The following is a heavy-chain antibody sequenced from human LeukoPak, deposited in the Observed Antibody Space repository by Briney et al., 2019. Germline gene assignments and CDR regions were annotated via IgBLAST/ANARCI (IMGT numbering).Heavy chain of an antibody. J-gene: IGHJ6*03. D-gene: IGHD3-3*01. CDR1: CGSMSGHY. CDR2: VFDSGSN. Sequence: PSDTLSLTCSVSCGSMSGHYGIWIRHPLGKGLECMGYVFDSGSNNSNPSLKSRVTISFDTTRNQFFLKLNSVTAADSAVYFCARSLGDDSWVALRGYYYMDVWGRGTTVTVSS. CDR3: ARSLGDDSWVALRGYYYMDV. V-gene: IGHV4-59*07.